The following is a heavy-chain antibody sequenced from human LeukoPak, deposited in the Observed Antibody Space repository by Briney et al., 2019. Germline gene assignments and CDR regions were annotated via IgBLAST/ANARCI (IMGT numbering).Heavy chain of an antibody. CDR3: ASSKPDLDT. V-gene: IGHV4-59*08. D-gene: IGHD2-2*01. Sequence: SQTLSLTCTVSGGSISSFYWSWIRQPPGKELEWIGYIYNTENTNYNPSLKSRVTISVDTSKNQFSLKVKSVTASDTAVYYCASSKPDLDTWGQGTLVTASS. CDR2: IYNTENT. J-gene: IGHJ5*02. CDR1: GGSISSFY.